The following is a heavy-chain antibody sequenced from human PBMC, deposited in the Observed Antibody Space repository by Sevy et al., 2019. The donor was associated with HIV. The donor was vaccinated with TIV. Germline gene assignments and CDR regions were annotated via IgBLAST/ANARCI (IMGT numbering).Heavy chain of an antibody. CDR2: IYSSATT. CDR1: GFDVSNNY. V-gene: IGHV3-53*01. J-gene: IGHJ5*02. CDR3: ARDYSRRPGWFDP. D-gene: IGHD6-13*01. Sequence: GGSLRLSCAGSGFDVSNNYMSWVRQAPGKGLEWVSIIYSSATTYYADSVKGRFTISRDKSKNTVYLQMSSLRADDTAFYHCARDYSRRPGWFDPWGQGTLVTVSS.